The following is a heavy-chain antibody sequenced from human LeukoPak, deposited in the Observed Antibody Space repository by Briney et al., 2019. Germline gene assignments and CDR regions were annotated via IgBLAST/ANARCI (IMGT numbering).Heavy chain of an antibody. J-gene: IGHJ4*02. Sequence: GGSLRLSCSASGFTFSNYAMHWVRQAPGKGLEYVSAISSSGGSTYYADSVKGRFTISRDSSKNTLYLQMSSLRAEDTAVYYCVKDYCSAGSCYFFDYWGQGTLVTVSS. V-gene: IGHV3-64D*06. CDR2: ISSSGGST. D-gene: IGHD2-15*01. CDR1: GFTFSNYA. CDR3: VKDYCSAGSCYFFDY.